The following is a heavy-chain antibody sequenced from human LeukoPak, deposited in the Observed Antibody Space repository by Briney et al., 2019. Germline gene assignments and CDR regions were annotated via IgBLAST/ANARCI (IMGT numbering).Heavy chain of an antibody. CDR1: GFTFSSYA. J-gene: IGHJ5*02. D-gene: IGHD6-19*01. V-gene: IGHV3-23*01. Sequence: GGTLRLSCAASGFTFSSYAMSWVRQAPGKGLEWVSGFSVTDKTTYYADSVKGRFTISRDNSKNTLYLQMSSLRAEDTAVYYCAREMLAAVAAQSWGQGTLVTVSS. CDR3: AREMLAAVAAQS. CDR2: FSVTDKTT.